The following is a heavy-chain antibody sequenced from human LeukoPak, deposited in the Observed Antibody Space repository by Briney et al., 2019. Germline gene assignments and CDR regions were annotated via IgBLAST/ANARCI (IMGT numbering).Heavy chain of an antibody. CDR2: IYNRGST. CDR3: AMSNTVRRPFFDP. J-gene: IGHJ5*02. D-gene: IGHD4-11*01. Sequence: SETLSLTCIGSDDSVNTYYCSWIRPAPGKGLEWIGYIYNRGSTKYNPSLKSRATISVDTSKNQFSLKLTSVTAADTAVYYCAMSNTVRRPFFDPWGQGTLVTVSS. V-gene: IGHV4-59*02. CDR1: DDSVNTYY.